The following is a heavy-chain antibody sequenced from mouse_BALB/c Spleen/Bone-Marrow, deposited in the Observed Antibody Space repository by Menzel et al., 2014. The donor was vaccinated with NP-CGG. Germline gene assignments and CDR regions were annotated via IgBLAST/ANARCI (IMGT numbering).Heavy chain of an antibody. J-gene: IGHJ3*01. CDR2: INPSSGGT. V-gene: IGHV1S81*02. CDR1: GYTFTSYY. Sequence: VKLMESGAELVKPGASVKLSCKASGYTFTSYYMYWVKQRPGQGLEWIGEINPSSGGTNFNEKVKSKATLTVGKSSSTAYMQLSSLTSEDSAVYYCTRSGPGFAYWGQGTPVAVSA. CDR3: TRSGPGFAY.